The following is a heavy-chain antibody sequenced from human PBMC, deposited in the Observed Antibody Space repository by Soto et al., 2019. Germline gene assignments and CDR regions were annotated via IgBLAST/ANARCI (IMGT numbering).Heavy chain of an antibody. D-gene: IGHD6-13*01. V-gene: IGHV4-39*01. CDR1: GGSISSSSYY. Sequence: SETLSLTCTVSGGSISSSSYYWGWIRQPPGKGLEWIGSIYYSGSTYYNPFLKSRVTISVDTSKNQFSLKLSSVTAADTAVYYCARHVSGIAAAGTQDWFDPWGQGTLVT. CDR3: ARHVSGIAAAGTQDWFDP. J-gene: IGHJ5*02. CDR2: IYYSGST.